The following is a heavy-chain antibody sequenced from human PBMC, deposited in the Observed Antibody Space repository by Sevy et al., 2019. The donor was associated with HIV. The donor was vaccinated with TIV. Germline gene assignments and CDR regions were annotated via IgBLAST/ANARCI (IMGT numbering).Heavy chain of an antibody. D-gene: IGHD3-3*01. CDR3: ARDYKLGPERFFAFVI. V-gene: IGHV1-18*01. CDR2: ISAYNGNT. Sequence: ASVKVSCKASGYTFTSYGISWVRQAPGQGLEWMGWISAYNGNTNYAQKLQGRVTMTTDTSTSTAYMELRSLRSDDTTVYYCARDYKLGPERFFAFVIWGQGTMVTVSS. J-gene: IGHJ3*02. CDR1: GYTFTSYG.